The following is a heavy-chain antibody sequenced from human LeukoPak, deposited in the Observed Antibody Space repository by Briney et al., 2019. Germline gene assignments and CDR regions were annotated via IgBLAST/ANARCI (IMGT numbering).Heavy chain of an antibody. CDR3: ARDYYYDGSGYYSGFFQH. Sequence: GGSLRLSCAASGFTFSSYSMNWVRKAPGKGLEWVSSISSSSSYIYYADSVKGRFTISRDNAKNSLYLQLNSLRAEDTAVYYCARDYYYDGSGYYSGFFQHWGQGTLVTVSS. V-gene: IGHV3-21*01. CDR2: ISSSSSYI. J-gene: IGHJ1*01. CDR1: GFTFSSYS. D-gene: IGHD3-22*01.